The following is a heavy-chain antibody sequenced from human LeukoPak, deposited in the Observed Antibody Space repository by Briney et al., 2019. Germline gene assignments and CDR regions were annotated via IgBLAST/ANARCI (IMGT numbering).Heavy chain of an antibody. CDR2: IRSKANSHAT. D-gene: IGHD3-3*01. V-gene: IGHV3-73*01. Sequence: GGSLRLSCAASGFTFSGSAMHWVRQASGKGLEWVGRIRSKANSHATAYAASVKGRFTISRDDSKNMVYLQMNSLKTEDTAVYYCTRHDTTIFGVVIDYWGQGTLVTVSS. CDR1: GFTFSGSA. J-gene: IGHJ4*02. CDR3: TRHDTTIFGVVIDY.